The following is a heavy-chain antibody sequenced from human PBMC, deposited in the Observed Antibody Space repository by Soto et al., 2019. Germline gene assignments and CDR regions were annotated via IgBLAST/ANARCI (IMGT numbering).Heavy chain of an antibody. CDR1: RYTFTSHG. CDR3: ARLLTEGATFREDAFDL. V-gene: IGHV1-18*01. CDR2: ISTFNGKT. J-gene: IGHJ3*01. Sequence: QIQLMQSGGDVKTPGASLKVSCTTSRYTFTSHGIAWVRQAPGQGLEWMGWISTFNGKTDYAQKFQGRVTMTADTITSTVHMELRSLRSDDTGVYSWARLLTEGATFREDAFDLWAPGTKVTVSS. D-gene: IGHD3-9*01.